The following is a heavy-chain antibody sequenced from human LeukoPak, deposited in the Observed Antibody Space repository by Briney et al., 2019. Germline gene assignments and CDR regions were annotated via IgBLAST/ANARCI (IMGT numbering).Heavy chain of an antibody. CDR3: ARGDSSSPNYFDY. Sequence: PSETLSLTCAVYGGSFSGYYWSWIRQPPGKGLEWIGEINHSGSTNYNPSLKSRVTISVDTSKNQFSLKLSSVTAADMAVYYCARGDSSSPNYFDYWGQGTLVTVSS. V-gene: IGHV4-34*01. D-gene: IGHD6-6*01. J-gene: IGHJ4*02. CDR1: GGSFSGYY. CDR2: INHSGST.